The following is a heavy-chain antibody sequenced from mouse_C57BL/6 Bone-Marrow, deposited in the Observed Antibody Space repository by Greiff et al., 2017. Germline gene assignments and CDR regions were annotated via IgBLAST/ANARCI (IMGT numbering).Heavy chain of an antibody. CDR3: VSSGYYRDY. CDR2: IRSKSNNYAT. J-gene: IGHJ4*01. CDR1: GFSFNTYA. V-gene: IGHV10-1*01. Sequence: EVQGVESGGGLVQPKGSLKLSCAASGFSFNTYAMNWVRQAPGKGLEWVARIRSKSNNYATYYAVSVKDRFTISRDDSESMLYLQMNNLKTEDTAMYYCVSSGYYRDYWGQGTSVTVSS. D-gene: IGHD2-3*01.